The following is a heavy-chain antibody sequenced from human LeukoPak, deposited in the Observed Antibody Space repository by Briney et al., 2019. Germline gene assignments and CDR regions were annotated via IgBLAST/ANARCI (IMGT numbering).Heavy chain of an antibody. D-gene: IGHD2-8*02. V-gene: IGHV3-30*03. CDR1: GFTFSGYG. CDR2: ISYDGSNT. Sequence: GRSLRLSCTASGFTFSGYGMHWVRQAPGMGLEWVAIISYDGSNTFYGDSVKGRFTISRDNSKKTLYLQMNSLGTEDTAVYYCARDQTAVTGVWGTIDYWGQGTLVTVSS. J-gene: IGHJ4*02. CDR3: ARDQTAVTGVWGTIDY.